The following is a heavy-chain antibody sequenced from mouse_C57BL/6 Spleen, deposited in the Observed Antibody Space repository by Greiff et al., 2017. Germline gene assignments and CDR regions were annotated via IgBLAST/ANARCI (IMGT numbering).Heavy chain of an antibody. CDR1: GFTFSSYA. D-gene: IGHD1-1*01. J-gene: IGHJ1*03. Sequence: EVKVEESGGGLVKPGGSLKLSCAASGFTFSSYALSWVRQTPEKRLEWVATISDGGSYTYYPDNVKGRFTISRDNAKNNLYLQMSHLKSEDTAMYYCATYGSSYGWYFDVWGTGTTVTVSS. CDR2: ISDGGSYT. CDR3: ATYGSSYGWYFDV. V-gene: IGHV5-4*03.